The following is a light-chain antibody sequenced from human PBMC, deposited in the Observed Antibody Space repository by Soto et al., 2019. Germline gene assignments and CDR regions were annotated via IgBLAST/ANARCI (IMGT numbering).Light chain of an antibody. J-gene: IGLJ3*02. Sequence: QSALTQPASVSGSPGQSITISCTGTSNDVGGYNLVSWFQQHPGKAPKLMISEVNKRPSGVSNRFSGSKSANTASLTISGRQAEDEADYYCCSHVGGSSPQWVFGGGTNVTVL. CDR2: EVN. CDR1: SNDVGGYNL. V-gene: IGLV2-23*02. CDR3: CSHVGGSSPQWV.